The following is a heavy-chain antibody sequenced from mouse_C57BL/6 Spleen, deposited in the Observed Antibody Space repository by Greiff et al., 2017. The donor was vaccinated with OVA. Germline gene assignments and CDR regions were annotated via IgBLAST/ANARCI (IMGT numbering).Heavy chain of an antibody. D-gene: IGHD2-1*01. CDR2: IWSDGST. CDR3: ARQTPYGNYWYFDV. Sequence: VKLKESGPGLVAPSQSLSITCTVSGFSLTSYGVHWVRQPPGKGLEWLVVIWSDGSTTYNSALKSRLSISKDNSKSQVFLKMNSRQTDDTAMYYCARQTPYGNYWYFDVWGTGTTVTVSS. J-gene: IGHJ1*03. V-gene: IGHV2-6-1*01. CDR1: GFSLTSYG.